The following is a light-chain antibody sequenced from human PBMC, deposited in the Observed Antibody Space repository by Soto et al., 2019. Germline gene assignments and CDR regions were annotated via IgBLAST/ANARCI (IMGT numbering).Light chain of an antibody. J-gene: IGLJ3*02. CDR2: EVS. V-gene: IGLV2-14*01. CDR3: SSFTSTSTLVV. CDR1: SGDVGDYDF. Sequence: QSALPQPASVSGCPGQSITISCTGSSGDVGDYDFVSWYQQHPGKLPKLLIYEVSDRPSGVSNRFSGSKSGNTASLTISGLQAEDDAHYYCSSFTSTSTLVVFGGGTKLTVL.